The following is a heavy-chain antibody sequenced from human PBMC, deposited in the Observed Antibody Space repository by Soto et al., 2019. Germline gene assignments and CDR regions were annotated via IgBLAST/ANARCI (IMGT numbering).Heavy chain of an antibody. CDR1: GGTFSSYA. CDR2: IIPIFGTA. CDR3: ARDNGYSSGWYYFDY. V-gene: IGHV1-69*13. J-gene: IGHJ4*02. D-gene: IGHD6-19*01. Sequence: SVKVSCKASGGTFSSYAISWVRQAPGQGLEWMGGIIPIFGTANYAQKFQGRVTITADESTSTAYMELSSLRSEDTAVYYCARDNGYSSGWYYFDYWGQGTLVTVYS.